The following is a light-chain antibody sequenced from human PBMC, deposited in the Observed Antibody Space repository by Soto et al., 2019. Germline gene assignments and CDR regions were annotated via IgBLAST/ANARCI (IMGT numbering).Light chain of an antibody. CDR1: RSVSSY. CDR3: QQRSNWPLMYT. CDR2: DAS. J-gene: IGKJ2*01. Sequence: EIVLTQSPATLSLSPGERATLSCRASRSVSSYLAWYQQKPGRAPRLLIYDASNRATGIPARFSGSGSGTDFTLTISTLEPEDFAVYYCQQRSNWPLMYTFGQGTKLEIK. V-gene: IGKV3-11*01.